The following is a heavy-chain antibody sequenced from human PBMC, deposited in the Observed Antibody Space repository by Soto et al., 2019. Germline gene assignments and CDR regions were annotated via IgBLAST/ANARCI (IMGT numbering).Heavy chain of an antibody. CDR1: GFTFSRYW. J-gene: IGHJ4*02. D-gene: IGHD2-2*01. Sequence: EVQLVESGGGLVQPGGSLRVSCAGSGFTFSRYWMSWVRQAPGKGLEWVANIKEDGSEKYYVDSVNGRFTISRDNAKNSLYRPLINRSADDMAVFYCARDQVQPGDSWGQGTLVAVSS. V-gene: IGHV3-7*01. CDR3: ARDQVQPGDS. CDR2: IKEDGSEK.